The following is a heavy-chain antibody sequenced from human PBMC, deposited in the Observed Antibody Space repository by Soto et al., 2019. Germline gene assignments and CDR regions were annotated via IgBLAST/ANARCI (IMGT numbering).Heavy chain of an antibody. J-gene: IGHJ4*02. CDR3: ARDNSVIVVACPLIDY. V-gene: IGHV3-7*05. CDR2: IKQDGSEV. D-gene: IGHD3-22*01. Sequence: GGSLRLSCAASGFTFSSYWMSWVRQAPGKGLQWVANIKQDGSEVDYVDSVKGRFTISRDNAKKSLYLQMNSLRADDTAVYYCARDNSVIVVACPLIDYWGRGTLVTVSS. CDR1: GFTFSSYW.